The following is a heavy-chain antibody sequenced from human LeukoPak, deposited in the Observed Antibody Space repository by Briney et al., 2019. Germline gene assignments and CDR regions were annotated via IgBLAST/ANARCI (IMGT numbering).Heavy chain of an antibody. V-gene: IGHV3-7*03. Sequence: GGSLRLSCAASGFTLSSYWMRWVRPAPGKGLEGVAHINQDGSEKYYVDSVRGRFTISRDNAKNSLYLQMNSVRAEDTAVYYCARDDVDTATFDYWGQGTLVTVSS. CDR3: ARDDVDTATFDY. CDR2: INQDGSEK. J-gene: IGHJ4*02. CDR1: GFTLSSYW. D-gene: IGHD5-18*01.